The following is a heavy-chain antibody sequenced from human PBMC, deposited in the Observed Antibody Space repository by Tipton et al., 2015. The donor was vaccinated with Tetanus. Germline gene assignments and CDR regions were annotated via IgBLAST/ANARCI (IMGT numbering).Heavy chain of an antibody. D-gene: IGHD6-19*01. J-gene: IGHJ4*02. V-gene: IGHV3-7*01. CDR2: IKQDGTDY. CDR1: GFTFSSQW. Sequence: GSLRLSCAASGFTFSSQWMSWVRQAPGKGLEWVANIKQDGTDYRYVDSVKGRFTISRDNAKNSLYLQMNSLRPEDTAVYYCAKLKQWTQPDYWGRGTLVTVSA. CDR3: AKLKQWTQPDY.